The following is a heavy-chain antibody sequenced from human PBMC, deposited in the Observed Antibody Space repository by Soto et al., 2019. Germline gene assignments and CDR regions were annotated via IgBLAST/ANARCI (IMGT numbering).Heavy chain of an antibody. Sequence: SETLSLTCTVSCASVSSGNDYWSWIRQPPRKGLECIGYISYSGSTNYNPSLKSRVTISIATSKNQFSLKLSSVTAADTAVYYCARGSGSYYAYWGQGTLVTVSS. CDR2: ISYSGST. V-gene: IGHV4-61*01. D-gene: IGHD1-26*01. CDR1: CASVSSGNDY. CDR3: ARGSGSYYAY. J-gene: IGHJ4*02.